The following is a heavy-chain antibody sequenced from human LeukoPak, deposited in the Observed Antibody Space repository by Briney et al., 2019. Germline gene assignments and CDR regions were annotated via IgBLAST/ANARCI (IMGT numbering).Heavy chain of an antibody. V-gene: IGHV1-46*01. CDR2: INPSGGST. CDR1: GYTFTSYY. D-gene: IGHD5-12*01. CDR3: ARAPEWLRSYYYYYYGMDV. J-gene: IGHJ6*02. Sequence: ASVKVSCKASGYTFTSYYMHWVRQAPGQGLEWMGIINPSGGSTSYAQKFQGRVTMTRDTSTSTVYMELSSLRSDDTAVYYCARAPEWLRSYYYYYYGMDVWGQGTTVTVSS.